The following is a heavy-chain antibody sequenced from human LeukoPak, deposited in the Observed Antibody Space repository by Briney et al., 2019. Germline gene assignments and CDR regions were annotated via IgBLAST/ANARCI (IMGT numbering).Heavy chain of an antibody. CDR1: GGSITSYY. CDR2: INYSGST. J-gene: IGHJ6*02. D-gene: IGHD5-12*01. Sequence: SETLSLTCTVSGGSITSYYWSWIRQPPGKGLEWIGYINYSGSTNYNPSLKRRVTISVDTSKNQFSLKVSSVTAADTAVYYCARGESKRYSGYDYYVMDVWGQGTTVTVSS. V-gene: IGHV4-59*01. CDR3: ARGESKRYSGYDYYVMDV.